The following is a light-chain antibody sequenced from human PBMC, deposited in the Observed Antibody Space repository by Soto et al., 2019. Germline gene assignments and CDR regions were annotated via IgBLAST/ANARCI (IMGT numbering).Light chain of an antibody. CDR2: GAS. V-gene: IGKV3-20*01. CDR1: QSVSSSY. Sequence: ETVMTQSPATLSVPPGERATLSCRASQSVSSSYLAWYQQKSGQAPRLLIYGASSRATGIPDRFSGSGSGTDFTLTISRLEPEDFAVYYCQQYGSSWTFGQGTKVDI. CDR3: QQYGSSWT. J-gene: IGKJ1*01.